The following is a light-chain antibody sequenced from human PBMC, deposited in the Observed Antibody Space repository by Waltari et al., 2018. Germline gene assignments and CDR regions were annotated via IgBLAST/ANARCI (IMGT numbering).Light chain of an antibody. CDR1: SGPVLFRSP. CDR3: VLYLGSDNWM. Sequence: QPLVPQEPSLSVSPGGTVHLPFALNSGPVLFRSPPPWYRQTPGQAPRTVIYTTNTRSSGVPDRFSGSIVGSKAALTITGAQADDESHYYCVLYLGSDNWMFGGGTKLTVL. CDR2: TTN. J-gene: IGLJ3*02. V-gene: IGLV8-61*01.